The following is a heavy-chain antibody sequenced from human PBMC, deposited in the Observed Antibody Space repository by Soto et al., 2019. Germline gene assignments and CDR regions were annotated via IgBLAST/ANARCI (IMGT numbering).Heavy chain of an antibody. J-gene: IGHJ4*02. CDR1: GGSISSSSYY. V-gene: IGHV4-39*01. Sequence: ETLSLTCTVSGGSISSSSYYWGWIRQPPGKGLEWIGSIYYSGSTYYNPSLKSRVTMSVDTSKNQFSLKLSSVTAADTAVYYCARYFRFIAAARYYFDYRGQGTLVPVSS. CDR2: IYYSGST. CDR3: ARYFRFIAAARYYFDY. D-gene: IGHD6-13*01.